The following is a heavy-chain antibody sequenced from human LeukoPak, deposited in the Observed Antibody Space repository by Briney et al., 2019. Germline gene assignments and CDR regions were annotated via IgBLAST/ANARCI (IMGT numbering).Heavy chain of an antibody. Sequence: ASVKVSCKASGYTFTSYGISWVRQAPGQGLEWMGWISAYNGNTNYAQKLQGRVTMTTDTSTSTAYMELRSLRSDDTAVYYCASTFYSSGYYAFDIWGQGTMVTVSS. J-gene: IGHJ3*02. D-gene: IGHD3-22*01. V-gene: IGHV1-18*01. CDR2: ISAYNGNT. CDR1: GYTFTSYG. CDR3: ASTFYSSGYYAFDI.